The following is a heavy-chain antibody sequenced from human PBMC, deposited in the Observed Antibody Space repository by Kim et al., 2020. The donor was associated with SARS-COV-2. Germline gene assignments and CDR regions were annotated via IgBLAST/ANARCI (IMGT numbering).Heavy chain of an antibody. CDR2: SGNYR. D-gene: IGHD6-13*01. V-gene: IGHV3-21*01. CDR3: AKGAGGP. Sequence: SGNYRYYADSVKGRLPISRYNAQNSLFLQINSLRAEDTAVYYCAKGAGGPWGQGTLVTVSS. J-gene: IGHJ5*02.